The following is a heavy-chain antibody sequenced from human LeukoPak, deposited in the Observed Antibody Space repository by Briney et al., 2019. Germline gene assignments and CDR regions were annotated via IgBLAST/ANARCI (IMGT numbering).Heavy chain of an antibody. CDR2: INPSGGST. D-gene: IGHD5-18*01. Sequence: ASEKVSCKASGYTFTIYDINWVRQATGQGLEWVGIINPSGGSTSYEQKFQGRVTMTRDTSTSTVYMELSSLRSEDTAVYYCARGPNLSSDTATDLDYWGQGTLVTVSS. CDR3: ARGPNLSSDTATDLDY. J-gene: IGHJ4*02. V-gene: IGHV1-46*01. CDR1: GYTFTIYD.